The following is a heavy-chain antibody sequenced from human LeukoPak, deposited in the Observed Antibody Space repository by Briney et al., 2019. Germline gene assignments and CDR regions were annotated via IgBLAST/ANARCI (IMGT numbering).Heavy chain of an antibody. Sequence: GGSLRLSCAASGFAFSRNDMSWVRQAPGKGLEWVSSIGGSGTRTYYADSVKGRFTISRDTSKNTLYPQMNSLRAEDAAVYYCAKYRGFGDSYDSWGQGTLVTVSS. CDR2: IGGSGTRT. CDR3: AKYRGFGDSYDS. CDR1: GFAFSRND. D-gene: IGHD3-10*01. V-gene: IGHV3-23*01. J-gene: IGHJ4*02.